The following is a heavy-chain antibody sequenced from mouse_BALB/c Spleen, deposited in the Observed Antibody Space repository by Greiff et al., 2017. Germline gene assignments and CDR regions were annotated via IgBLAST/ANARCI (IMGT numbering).Heavy chain of an antibody. Sequence: QVQLQQSGAELAKPGASVKMSCKASGYTFTSYWMHWVKQRPGQGLEWIGYINPSTGYTEYNQKFKDKATLTADKSSSTAYMQLSSLTSEDSAVYYCAVGGLRYGYDGPPFAYWGQGTLVTVSA. CDR3: AVGGLRYGYDGPPFAY. CDR1: GYTFTSYW. J-gene: IGHJ3*01. CDR2: INPSTGYT. D-gene: IGHD2-2*01. V-gene: IGHV1-7*01.